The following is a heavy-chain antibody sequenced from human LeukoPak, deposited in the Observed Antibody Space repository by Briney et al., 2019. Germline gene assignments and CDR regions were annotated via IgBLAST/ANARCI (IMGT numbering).Heavy chain of an antibody. CDR1: GYTFTGYY. CDR3: AGGMAISAARTPGGNWFDP. J-gene: IGHJ5*02. V-gene: IGHV1-2*02. CDR2: INPNSGGT. D-gene: IGHD6-13*01. Sequence: GASVKVSCKASGYTFTGYYMHWVRQAPGQGLEWMGWINPNSGGTNYAQEFQGRVTMTRDTSISTAYMELSRLRSDDTAVYYCAGGMAISAARTPGGNWFDPWGQGTLVTVSS.